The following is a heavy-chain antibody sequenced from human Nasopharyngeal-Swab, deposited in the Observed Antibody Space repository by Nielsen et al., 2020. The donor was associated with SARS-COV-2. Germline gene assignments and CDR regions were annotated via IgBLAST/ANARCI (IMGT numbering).Heavy chain of an antibody. CDR1: GVSISSYY. J-gene: IGHJ4*02. CDR3: ARDRVDDYYDSSGQVYYFDY. CDR2: IYYSGST. Sequence: SETLSLTCTVSGVSISSYYWSWIRQPPGKGLEWIGYIYYSGSTNYNPSLKSRVTISVDTSKSQFSLKLSSVTAADTAVYYCARDRVDDYYDSSGQVYYFDYWGQGTLVTVSS. D-gene: IGHD3-22*01. V-gene: IGHV4-59*12.